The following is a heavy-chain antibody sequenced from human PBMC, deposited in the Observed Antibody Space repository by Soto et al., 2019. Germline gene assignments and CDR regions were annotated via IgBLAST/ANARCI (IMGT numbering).Heavy chain of an antibody. CDR1: GGSISSGGYY. D-gene: IGHD1-26*01. J-gene: IGHJ4*02. CDR3: ARVIYEWALDY. Sequence: SETLSLTCTVSGGSISSGGYYWSWIRQHPGKGLEWIGYIYYSGSTYYNPSLKSRVTISVDTSKNQFSLKLSSVTAADTAVYYCARVIYEWALDYWGQGTLVTVSS. CDR2: IYYSGST. V-gene: IGHV4-31*03.